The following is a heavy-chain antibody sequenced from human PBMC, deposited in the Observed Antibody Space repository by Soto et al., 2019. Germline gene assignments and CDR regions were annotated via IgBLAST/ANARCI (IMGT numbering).Heavy chain of an antibody. D-gene: IGHD2-2*01. V-gene: IGHV4-31*03. J-gene: IGHJ6*02. Sequence: SETLSLTCTVSGGSISSGGYYWSWIRQHPGKGLEWIGYIYYSGSTYYNPSLKSRVTISVDTSKNQFSLKLSSVTAADTAVYYCARYIVVVPAAKEYYYYYYGMDVWGQGTTVTVSS. CDR3: ARYIVVVPAAKEYYYYYYGMDV. CDR1: GGSISSGGYY. CDR2: IYYSGST.